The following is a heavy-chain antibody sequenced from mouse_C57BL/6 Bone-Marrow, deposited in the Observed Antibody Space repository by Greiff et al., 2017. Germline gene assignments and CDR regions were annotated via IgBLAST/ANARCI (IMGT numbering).Heavy chain of an antibody. CDR3: ASYGSSYAWFAY. D-gene: IGHD1-1*01. CDR2: IYPGDGDT. Sequence: QVQLQQSGPELVKPGASVKISCKASGYAFSSSWMNWVKQRPGQGLEWIGRIYPGDGDTNYNGKFKGKATLTADKSSSTASMQLSSLTSADSAVYFCASYGSSYAWFAYWGQGTLVTVSA. CDR1: GYAFSSSW. J-gene: IGHJ3*01. V-gene: IGHV1-82*01.